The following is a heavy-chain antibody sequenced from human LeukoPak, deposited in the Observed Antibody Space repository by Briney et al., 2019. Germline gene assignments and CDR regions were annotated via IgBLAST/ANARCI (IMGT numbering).Heavy chain of an antibody. CDR2: ISSSSSTI. Sequence: GGSLRLSCAASGFTFSSYSMNWVRQAPGKGLEWVSYISSSSSTIYYADSVKGRFTISRDNAKNSLYLQMNSLRAEDTAVYYCARDLTRPGYWGQGTLVTVSS. D-gene: IGHD3-9*01. V-gene: IGHV3-48*04. CDR3: ARDLTRPGY. J-gene: IGHJ4*02. CDR1: GFTFSSYS.